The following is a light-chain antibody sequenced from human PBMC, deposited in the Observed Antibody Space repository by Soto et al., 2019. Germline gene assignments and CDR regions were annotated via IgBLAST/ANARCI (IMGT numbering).Light chain of an antibody. CDR2: EVT. Sequence: QSALTQPASVSGSPGQSITISCGGTSSDVGAYVYVSWFQQHPGKAPKLIIYEVTKRPSGVPDRFSASKSGNTASLTVSGLQAEDEADYYCSSFVAGNNYWVFGGGTKLTVL. CDR1: SSDVGAYVY. CDR3: SSFVAGNNYWV. J-gene: IGLJ3*02. V-gene: IGLV2-8*01.